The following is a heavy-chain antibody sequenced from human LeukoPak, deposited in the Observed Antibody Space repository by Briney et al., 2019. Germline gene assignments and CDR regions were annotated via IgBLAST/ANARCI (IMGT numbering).Heavy chain of an antibody. CDR1: GFTFEDYA. Sequence: GRSLRLSCAASGFTFEDYAMHWVRQAPGKGLEWVSGISWNSGSIGYADVVEGRFTISRDDAKNTLYLQMNSLRAEDTALYYCAKNRSLSSGYYYRYFDYWGQGTLVTVSS. D-gene: IGHD3-22*01. V-gene: IGHV3-9*01. CDR3: AKNRSLSSGYYYRYFDY. CDR2: ISWNSGSI. J-gene: IGHJ4*02.